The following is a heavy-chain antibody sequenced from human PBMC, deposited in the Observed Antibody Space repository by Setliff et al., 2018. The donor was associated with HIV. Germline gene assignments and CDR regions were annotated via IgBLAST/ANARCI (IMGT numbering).Heavy chain of an antibody. V-gene: IGHV4-4*08. CDR1: GDSISRFS. Sequence: SETLSLTCNVSGDSISRFSWSWIRQPPGKGLEWIGHIYTSGSTNYNSSLKSRLTISVDTSKNQVSLKLTSVTAADTGVYYCARLAMRGVIGDPNWFDPWGQGTLVTVPS. CDR3: ARLAMRGVIGDPNWFDP. J-gene: IGHJ5*02. CDR2: IYTSGST. D-gene: IGHD3-16*02.